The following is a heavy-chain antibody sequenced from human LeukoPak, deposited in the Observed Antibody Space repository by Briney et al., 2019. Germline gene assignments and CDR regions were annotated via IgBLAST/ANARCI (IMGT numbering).Heavy chain of an antibody. V-gene: IGHV3-7*01. J-gene: IGHJ1*01. CDR2: IKYDGSEK. CDR3: ATYSTINAREFQY. D-gene: IGHD4-11*01. Sequence: GGSLRLSCEASGFTFSNHWMSWVRQAPGKGLEWVANIKYDGSEKYYADSVTGRFTISRDNGKNSLYVQMNSLTVEDTAVYYYATYSTINAREFQYWGQGTLVTVSS. CDR1: GFTFSNHW.